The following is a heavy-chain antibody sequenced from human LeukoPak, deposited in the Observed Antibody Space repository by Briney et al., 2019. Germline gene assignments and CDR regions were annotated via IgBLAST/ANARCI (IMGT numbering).Heavy chain of an antibody. CDR1: GGSISSYY. CDR3: ARYGDYGDYGGWFDP. J-gene: IGHJ5*02. V-gene: IGHV4-4*07. Sequence: SETLSLTCTVSGGSISSYYWSWIRQPAGKGLEWIGRIYTGGSTNYNPSLKSRVTMSVDTSKNQFSLKLSSVTAADTAVYYCARYGDYGDYGGWFDPWGQGTLVTVSS. D-gene: IGHD4-17*01. CDR2: IYTGGST.